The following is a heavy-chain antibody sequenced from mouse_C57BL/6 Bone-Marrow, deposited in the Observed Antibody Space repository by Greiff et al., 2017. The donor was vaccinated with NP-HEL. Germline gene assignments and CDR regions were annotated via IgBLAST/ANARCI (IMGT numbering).Heavy chain of an antibody. CDR2: ISYSGST. CDR1: GYSITSGYD. D-gene: IGHD4-1*01. V-gene: IGHV3-1*01. Sequence: EVQRVESGPGMVKPSQSLSLTCTVTGYSITSGYDWHWIRHFPGNKLEWMGYISYSGSTNYNPSLKSRISITHDTSKNHFFLKLNSVTTEDTATYYCARVGTGDFDVWGTGTTVTVSS. CDR3: ARVGTGDFDV. J-gene: IGHJ1*03.